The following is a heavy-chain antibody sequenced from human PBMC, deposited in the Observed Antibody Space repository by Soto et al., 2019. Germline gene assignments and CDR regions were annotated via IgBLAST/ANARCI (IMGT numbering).Heavy chain of an antibody. Sequence: GGSLRLSCAASGFTFSSCAMIWVRQAPGKGLEWVSAISGSGGGTYYADSVKGRFTISRDNSKNTLFLQMNGLSADDTAVYFWSKTPAASTYYYNGRDVGAQGTRVTVPS. CDR3: SKTPAASTYYYNGRDV. D-gene: IGHD2-15*01. CDR1: GFTFSSCA. V-gene: IGHV3-23*01. CDR2: ISGSGGGT. J-gene: IGHJ6*02.